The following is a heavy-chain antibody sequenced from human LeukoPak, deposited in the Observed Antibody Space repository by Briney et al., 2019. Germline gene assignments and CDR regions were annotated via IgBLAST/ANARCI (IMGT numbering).Heavy chain of an antibody. Sequence: SETLSLTCTVSGDSISNFYWSWIRQPPGKGLEWIGFISYSGGAKYNPYLKSRVTISVDTSKNQFSLKLSSVNAADTAVYYCARGSCSSTSCYFSIVAHRNLDYWGQGTLVTVSS. D-gene: IGHD2-2*01. CDR1: GDSISNFY. V-gene: IGHV4-59*12. CDR3: ARGSCSSTSCYFSIVAHRNLDY. CDR2: ISYSGGA. J-gene: IGHJ4*02.